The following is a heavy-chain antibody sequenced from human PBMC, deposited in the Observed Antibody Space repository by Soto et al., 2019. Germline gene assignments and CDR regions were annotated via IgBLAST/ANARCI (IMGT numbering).Heavy chain of an antibody. CDR2: IYYSGSR. CDR3: ARDVDFVEEDV. CDR1: GGSVSGGSYY. J-gene: IGHJ6*02. D-gene: IGHD2-15*01. Sequence: QVQLQESGPGLVKPSETLSLTCTVSGGSVSGGSYYWNWIRQPPGKGLEWIGYIYYSGSRNYNRSLKRRVTISIDTSKNQFSLKLSSVTAADTAVYYCARDVDFVEEDVWGQGTTVTVSS. V-gene: IGHV4-61*01.